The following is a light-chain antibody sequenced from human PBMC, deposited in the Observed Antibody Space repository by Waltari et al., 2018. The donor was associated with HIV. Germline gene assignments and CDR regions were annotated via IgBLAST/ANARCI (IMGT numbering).Light chain of an antibody. V-gene: IGKV1-39*01. CDR2: AGS. CDR3: QQSYSTPRT. CDR1: QSISTY. Sequence: DIQMTQSPSSLSASVGDRVTITCRASQSISTYLNWYQQKPGKAPKLLIYAGSTLQSGVPTRFSGSDSGTHFTLTINSLQPEDFATYYCQQSYSTPRTFGQGTKVEVK. J-gene: IGKJ1*01.